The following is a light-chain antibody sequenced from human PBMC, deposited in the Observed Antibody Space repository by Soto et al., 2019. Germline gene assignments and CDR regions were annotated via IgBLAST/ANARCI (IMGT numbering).Light chain of an antibody. CDR3: QQYGTSPLT. CDR1: QSISSNY. V-gene: IGKV3-20*01. J-gene: IGKJ4*01. Sequence: EIVLTQSPGTLSLSPGERATLSCRASQSISSNYLAWYQQRPGQAPRLLIYGASSRATGIPDRFSGSGSGREFTLTISRLEPEDFAVYSCQQYGTSPLTSGGGTKVEIK. CDR2: GAS.